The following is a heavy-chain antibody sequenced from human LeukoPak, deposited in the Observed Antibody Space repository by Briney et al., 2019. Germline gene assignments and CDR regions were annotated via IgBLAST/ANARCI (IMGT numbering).Heavy chain of an antibody. V-gene: IGHV3-23*01. J-gene: IGHJ6*02. CDR3: ARVPIREYYYYGMDV. CDR1: GGSISSGGYS. Sequence: ETLSLTCAVSGGSISSGGYSWSWVRQAPGKGLEWVSAISGSGGSTYYADSVKGRFTISRDNSKNTLYLQMNSLRAEDTAVYYCARVPIREYYYYGMDVWGQGTTVTVSS. D-gene: IGHD2-2*02. CDR2: ISGSGGST.